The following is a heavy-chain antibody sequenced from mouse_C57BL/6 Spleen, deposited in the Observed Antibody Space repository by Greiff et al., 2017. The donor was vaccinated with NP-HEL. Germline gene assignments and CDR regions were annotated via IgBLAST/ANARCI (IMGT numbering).Heavy chain of an antibody. Sequence: QVHVKQSGAELVRPGTSVKVSCKASGYAFTNYLIEWVKQRPGQGLEWIGVINPGSGGTNYNEKFKGKATLTADKSASTAYMQLSSLTSEDSAVYFCAREGVGGYPYWGQGTLVTVSA. J-gene: IGHJ3*01. CDR1: GYAFTNYL. V-gene: IGHV1-54*01. D-gene: IGHD2-2*01. CDR3: AREGVGGYPY. CDR2: INPGSGGT.